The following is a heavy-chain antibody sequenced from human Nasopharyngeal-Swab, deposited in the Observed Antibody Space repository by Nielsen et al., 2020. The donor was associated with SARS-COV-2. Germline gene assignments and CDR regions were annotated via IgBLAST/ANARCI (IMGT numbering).Heavy chain of an antibody. V-gene: IGHV3-30*03. J-gene: IGHJ4*02. CDR1: GFTFSSYG. D-gene: IGHD2-21*02. CDR3: AREGDIVVVTALDY. CDR2: ISYDGSNK. Sequence: GGSLRLSCAASGFTFSSYGMHWVRQAPGKGLEWVAVISYDGSNKYYADSVKGRFTISRDNSKNTLYLQMNSLRAEDTAVYYCAREGDIVVVTALDYWGRGTLVTVSS.